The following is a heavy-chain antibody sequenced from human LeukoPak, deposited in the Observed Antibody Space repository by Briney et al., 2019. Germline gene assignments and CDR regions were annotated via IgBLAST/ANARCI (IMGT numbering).Heavy chain of an antibody. J-gene: IGHJ4*02. V-gene: IGHV3-33*01. D-gene: IGHD4-17*01. Sequence: GGSLRLSCAASGFIFSSFGMHWVRQAPGKGLEWVAVIWNDGSHQYYADSEKGRFAISRDNSRNTVYLQMNRLRVEDTAVYYCARDATEYGDSHFDWWGQGTLVTVSS. CDR1: GFIFSSFG. CDR3: ARDATEYGDSHFDW. CDR2: IWNDGSHQ.